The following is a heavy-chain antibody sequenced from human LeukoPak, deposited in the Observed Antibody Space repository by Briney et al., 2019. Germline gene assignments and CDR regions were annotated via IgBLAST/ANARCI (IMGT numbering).Heavy chain of an antibody. V-gene: IGHV3-23*01. Sequence: GGSLRLSCAASGFTFSSYAMSWVRQAPGKGLEWVSAISGRGVSTYGDSVKGRFTISRDSSKSALYLQMNSLRGEDTAIYYCAKAVQEYYGIPVDWGQGTLVTVSS. J-gene: IGHJ4*02. CDR3: AKAVQEYYGIPVD. D-gene: IGHD6-19*01. CDR2: ISGRGVST. CDR1: GFTFSSYA.